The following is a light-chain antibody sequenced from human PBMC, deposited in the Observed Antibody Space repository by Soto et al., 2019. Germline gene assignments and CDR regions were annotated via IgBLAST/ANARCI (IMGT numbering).Light chain of an antibody. Sequence: DIQMTQSPSSLSAFVGDRVTITCRASQYISTWLSWHQQKPGKAPQSLIYAASNLRSGVPSRFSGSGSGTDVTLTINTRQPEDAGTYFCQQYTSNPLTFGGGTKVEL. J-gene: IGKJ4*01. CDR2: AAS. CDR3: QQYTSNPLT. V-gene: IGKV1D-16*01. CDR1: QYISTW.